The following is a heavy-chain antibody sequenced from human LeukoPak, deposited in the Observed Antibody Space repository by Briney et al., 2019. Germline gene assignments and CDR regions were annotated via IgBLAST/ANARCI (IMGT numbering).Heavy chain of an antibody. Sequence: ASVKVSCKASGGTFSSYTISWVRQAPGQGLEWMGRIIPILGIANYAQKFQGRVTITADKSTSTAYMGLSSLRSEDTAVYYCARDSHSYDYYDSSGYERFDPWGQGTLVTVSS. J-gene: IGHJ5*02. CDR1: GGTFSSYT. CDR2: IIPILGIA. CDR3: ARDSHSYDYYDSSGYERFDP. V-gene: IGHV1-69*04. D-gene: IGHD3-22*01.